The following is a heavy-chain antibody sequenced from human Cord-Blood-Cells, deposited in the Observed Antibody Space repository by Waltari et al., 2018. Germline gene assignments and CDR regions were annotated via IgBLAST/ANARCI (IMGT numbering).Heavy chain of an antibody. D-gene: IGHD3-3*01. CDR2: IFSNDEK. CDR3: ARIPLNYDFWSGYYRDDAFDI. V-gene: IGHV2-26*01. J-gene: IGHJ3*02. CDR1: GFSLSNARMG. Sequence: QVTLKESGPVLVKPTETLTLTCTVSGFSLSNARMGVSRIRQPPGKALEWLAHIFSNDEKSYSTSLKSRLTISKDTSKSQVVLTMTNMDPVDTATYYCARIPLNYDFWSGYYRDDAFDIWGQGTMVTVSS.